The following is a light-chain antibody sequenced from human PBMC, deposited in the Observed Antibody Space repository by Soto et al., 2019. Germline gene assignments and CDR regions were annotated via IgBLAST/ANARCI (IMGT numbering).Light chain of an antibody. J-gene: IGKJ4*01. CDR2: CAS. CDR3: QQLNSYPLT. V-gene: IGKV1-9*01. CDR1: KAIGSS. Sequence: IQLTQYPSSLSASVGDSVTITCRASKAIGSSFAWYRQKPGKVPEVLIYCASTLQNGVPSRFSGSGSGTDFTLTISSLQPEDFATYYCQQLNSYPLTFGGGTKVEIK.